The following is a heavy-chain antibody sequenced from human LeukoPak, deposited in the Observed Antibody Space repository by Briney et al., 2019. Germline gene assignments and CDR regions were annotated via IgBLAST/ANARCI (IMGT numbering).Heavy chain of an antibody. Sequence: VASVKVSCKVSGYTLTELSMHWVRQAPGKGLEWMGGFDPEDGETIYAQKFQGRVTMTEDTSTDTAYMELSSLGSEDTAVYYCATSPMVRGVLGPLGYWGQGTLVTVSS. CDR3: ATSPMVRGVLGPLGY. V-gene: IGHV1-24*01. CDR2: FDPEDGET. J-gene: IGHJ4*02. CDR1: GYTLTELS. D-gene: IGHD3-10*01.